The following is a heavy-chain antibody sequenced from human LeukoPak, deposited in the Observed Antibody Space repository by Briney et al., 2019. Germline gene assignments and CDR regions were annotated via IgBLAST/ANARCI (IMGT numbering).Heavy chain of an antibody. CDR3: AKDGAIFGVVIEYFQH. D-gene: IGHD3-3*01. J-gene: IGHJ1*01. CDR1: GFTFSSYA. V-gene: IGHV3-23*01. Sequence: PGGSLRLSCAASGFTFSSYAMSWLRQAPGKGLEWVSAISGSGGSTYYADSVKGRFTISRDNSKNTLYLQMNSLRAKDTAVYYCAKDGAIFGVVIEYFQHWGQGTLVTVSS. CDR2: ISGSGGST.